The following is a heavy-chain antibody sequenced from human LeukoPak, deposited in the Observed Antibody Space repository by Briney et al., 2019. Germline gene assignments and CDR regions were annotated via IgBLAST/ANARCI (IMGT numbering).Heavy chain of an antibody. V-gene: IGHV4-34*01. CDR1: GGSFSGYY. CDR3: ARGLRIAAAGNNWFDP. D-gene: IGHD6-13*01. Sequence: SETLSLTCAVYGGSFSGYYWSWIRQPPGKGLEWIGEINHSGSTNYNPSLKSRVTISVDTSKNQFSLKLSSVTAADTAVYYCARGLRIAAAGNNWFDPWGQGTLVTVSS. J-gene: IGHJ5*02. CDR2: INHSGST.